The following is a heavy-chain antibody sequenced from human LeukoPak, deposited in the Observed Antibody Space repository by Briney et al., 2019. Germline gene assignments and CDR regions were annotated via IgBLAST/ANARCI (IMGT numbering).Heavy chain of an antibody. J-gene: IGHJ6*02. CDR2: IYYSGST. Sequence: SETLSLTCTVSGGSISSYYWSWIRQPPGKGLEWIGYIYYSGSTNYNPSLKSRVTISVDTSKNQFSLKLSSVTAADTAVYYCARWLVTKGMDVWGQGTTVTVSS. D-gene: IGHD4-17*01. CDR3: ARWLVTKGMDV. V-gene: IGHV4-59*08. CDR1: GGSISSYY.